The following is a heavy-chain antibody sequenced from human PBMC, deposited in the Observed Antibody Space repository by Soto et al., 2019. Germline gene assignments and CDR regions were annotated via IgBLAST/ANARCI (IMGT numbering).Heavy chain of an antibody. Sequence: ASVKVSCKASGGTFSSYAISWVRQAPGQGVEWMGGIIPIFGTANYAQKFQGRVTITADESTSTAYMELSSLRSEDTAVYYCARYCSSTSCYTSYYGMDVWGQGTTVTVSS. D-gene: IGHD2-2*02. CDR2: IIPIFGTA. J-gene: IGHJ6*02. CDR3: ARYCSSTSCYTSYYGMDV. V-gene: IGHV1-69*13. CDR1: GGTFSSYA.